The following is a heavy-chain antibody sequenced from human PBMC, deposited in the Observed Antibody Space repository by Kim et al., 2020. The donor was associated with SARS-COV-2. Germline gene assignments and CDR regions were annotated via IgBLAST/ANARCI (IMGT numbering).Heavy chain of an antibody. J-gene: IGHJ5*02. CDR2: INHSGST. V-gene: IGHV4-34*01. CDR1: GGSFSGYY. CDR3: ARSGRGSDYYGSGSYRWFDP. Sequence: SETLSLTCAVYGGSFSGYYWSWIRQPPGKGLEWIGEINHSGSTNYNPSLKSRVTISVDTSKNQFSLKLSSVTAADTAVYYCARSGRGSDYYGSGSYRWFDPWGQGTLVTVSS. D-gene: IGHD3-10*01.